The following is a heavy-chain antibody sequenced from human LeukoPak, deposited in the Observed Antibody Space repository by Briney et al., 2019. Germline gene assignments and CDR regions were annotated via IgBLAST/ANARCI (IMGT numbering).Heavy chain of an antibody. J-gene: IGHJ4*02. CDR2: IQQDGSEK. D-gene: IGHD1-26*01. V-gene: IGHV3-7*05. Sequence: GGSLRLSCAASGFTFSSYWMIWVRQAPGKGLEWVANIQQDGSEKYYVDSVKGRFTISRDNAKNSLYPQMNSLRAEDTAVYYCARNPPRYFNWGQGTLVTVSS. CDR3: ARNPPRYFN. CDR1: GFTFSSYW.